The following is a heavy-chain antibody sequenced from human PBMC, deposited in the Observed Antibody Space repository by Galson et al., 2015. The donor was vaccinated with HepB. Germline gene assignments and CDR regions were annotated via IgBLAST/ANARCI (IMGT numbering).Heavy chain of an antibody. J-gene: IGHJ6*02. V-gene: IGHV1-8*01. CDR1: GYTFTSYD. CDR2: MNPNSGNT. Sequence: SVKVSCKASGYTFTSYDINWVRQATGQGLEWMGWMNPNSGNTGYAQKFQGRVTMTRNTSISTAYMELSSLRSEDTAVYYCARVGLAARRTRYGMDVWGQGTTVTVSS. D-gene: IGHD6-25*01. CDR3: ARVGLAARRTRYGMDV.